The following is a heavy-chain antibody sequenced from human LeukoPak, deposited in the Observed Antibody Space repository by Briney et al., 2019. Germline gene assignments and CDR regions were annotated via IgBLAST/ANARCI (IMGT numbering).Heavy chain of an antibody. CDR1: GFTFSDSW. D-gene: IGHD3-16*01. Sequence: GGSLRLSCAASGFTFSDSWMSWVRQAPGKGLEWVANMNQDGSEKAYVGSVKGRFTISRDNARNSLYLQMGSLRAEDTAVYYCATYTRWVAGDGWGQGTTVTVSS. J-gene: IGHJ6*02. CDR2: MNQDGSEK. V-gene: IGHV3-7*01. CDR3: ATYTRWVAGDG.